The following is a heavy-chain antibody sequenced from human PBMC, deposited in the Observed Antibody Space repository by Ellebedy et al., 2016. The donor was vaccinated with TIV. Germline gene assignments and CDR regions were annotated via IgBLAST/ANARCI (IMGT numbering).Heavy chain of an antibody. CDR3: ARRSDNGGGDCFFN. J-gene: IGHJ4*02. CDR2: FAAFSGIA. V-gene: IGHV1-69*13. CDR1: GCTFIRDC. Sequence: AASVKVSCKASGCTFIRDCIRCVRLPPGHGFEWLVGFAAFSGIADYAQKFQGSVTITADESTSTAYMELSSLRSEDTAFYYCARRSDNGGGDCFFNWGQGTLVTVSS. D-gene: IGHD2-21*02.